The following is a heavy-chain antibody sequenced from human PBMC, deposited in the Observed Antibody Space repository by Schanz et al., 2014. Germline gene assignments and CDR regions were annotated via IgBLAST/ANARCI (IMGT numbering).Heavy chain of an antibody. Sequence: VQLVESGGGVVQPGRSLRLSCVASGFTFSPYWMHWVRQAPGKGLVWVSRINGDGSNTNYADSVKGRFTISRDNSKNTLYLQMNSLRPEDTAVYYCARKVVATIGGYYDNWGQGTLVIVSS. CDR1: GFTFSPYW. J-gene: IGHJ4*02. CDR3: ARKVVATIGGYYDN. V-gene: IGHV3-74*02. CDR2: INGDGSNT. D-gene: IGHD5-12*01.